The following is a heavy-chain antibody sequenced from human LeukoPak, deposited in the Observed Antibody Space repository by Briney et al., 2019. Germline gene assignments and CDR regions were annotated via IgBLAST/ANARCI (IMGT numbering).Heavy chain of an antibody. J-gene: IGHJ4*02. CDR1: GGSISSGSYF. CDR3: ARIIVVTTHFDY. Sequence: SETLSLTCTVSGGSISSGSYFWGWIRQPPGKGLEWIGTISYNGSTYYNPSLKSRVTISVDTSKNQFSLNLSSVTAADTAFYYCARIIVVTTHFDYWGQGALVTVSS. CDR2: ISYNGST. D-gene: IGHD3-22*01. V-gene: IGHV4-39*01.